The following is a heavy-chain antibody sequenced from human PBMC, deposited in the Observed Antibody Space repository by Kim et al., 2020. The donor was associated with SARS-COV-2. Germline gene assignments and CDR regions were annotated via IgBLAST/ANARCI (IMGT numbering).Heavy chain of an antibody. Sequence: GGSLRLSCAASGFTFSSYSMNWVRQAPGKGLEWVSSISSSSSYIYYADSVKGRFTISRDNAKNSLYLQMNSLRAEDTAVYYCARSRVPLVFDGMDVWGQGTMVTVSS. CDR2: ISSSSSYI. V-gene: IGHV3-21*01. CDR1: GFTFSSYS. CDR3: ARSRVPLVFDGMDV. D-gene: IGHD2-2*01. J-gene: IGHJ6*02.